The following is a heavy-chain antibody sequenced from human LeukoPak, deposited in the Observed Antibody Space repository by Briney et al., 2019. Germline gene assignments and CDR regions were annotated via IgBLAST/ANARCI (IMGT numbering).Heavy chain of an antibody. CDR2: IYYSGGT. CDR1: GGSISSSSYY. D-gene: IGHD6-13*01. Sequence: SETLSLTCTVSGGSISSSSYYWGWIRQPPGKGLEWIGSIYYSGGTYYNPSLKSRVTISVDTSKNQFSLKLSSVTAADTAVYYCASPVLIAAAGSFDYWGQGTLVTVSS. J-gene: IGHJ4*02. CDR3: ASPVLIAAAGSFDY. V-gene: IGHV4-39*01.